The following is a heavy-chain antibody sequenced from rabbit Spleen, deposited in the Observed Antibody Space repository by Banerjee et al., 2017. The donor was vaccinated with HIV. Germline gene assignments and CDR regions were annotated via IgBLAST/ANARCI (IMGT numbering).Heavy chain of an antibody. CDR2: IDSGYSGFT. CDR1: GFSFSFSSY. V-gene: IGHV1S45*01. CDR3: ARDTSSSFSSYGMDL. J-gene: IGHJ6*01. D-gene: IGHD1-1*01. Sequence: QEQLVESGGGLVQPEGSLTLTCKASGFSFSFSSYMCWVRQAPGKGLEWIACIDSGYSGFTYFATWAKGRFTISRTSSTTVTLQLTRLTAADTATYFCARDTSSSFSSYGMDLWGPGTLVTVS.